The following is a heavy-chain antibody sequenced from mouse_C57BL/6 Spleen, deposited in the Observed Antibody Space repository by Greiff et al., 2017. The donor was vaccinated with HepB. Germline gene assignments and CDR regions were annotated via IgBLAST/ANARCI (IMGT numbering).Heavy chain of an antibody. CDR1: GYTFTSYW. Sequence: QVQLQQPGAELVKPGASVKLSCKASGYTFTSYWMHWVKQRPGQGLEWIGMIHPNSGSTNYNEKFKSKATLTVDKSSSTAYMQLSSLTSEDSAVYYCASTDTTVVVSPYAMDYWGQGTSVTVSS. J-gene: IGHJ4*01. CDR3: ASTDTTVVVSPYAMDY. CDR2: IHPNSGST. D-gene: IGHD1-1*01. V-gene: IGHV1-64*01.